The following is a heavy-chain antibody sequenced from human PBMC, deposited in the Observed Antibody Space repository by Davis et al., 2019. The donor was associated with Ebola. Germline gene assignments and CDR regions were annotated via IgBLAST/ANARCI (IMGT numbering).Heavy chain of an antibody. Sequence: AASVKVSCKASGGTFSSYAISWVRQAPGQGLEWMGGIIPIFGTANYAQKFQGRVTMTRNTSISTAYMELSSLRSEDTAVYYCARTDYGDYVAHYYYYGMDVWGQGTTVTVSS. J-gene: IGHJ6*02. CDR2: IIPIFGTA. CDR1: GGTFSSYA. V-gene: IGHV1-69*05. CDR3: ARTDYGDYVAHYYYYGMDV. D-gene: IGHD4-17*01.